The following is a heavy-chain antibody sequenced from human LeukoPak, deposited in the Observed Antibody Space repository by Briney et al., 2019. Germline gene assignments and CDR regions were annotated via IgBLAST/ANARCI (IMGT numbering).Heavy chain of an antibody. CDR3: ARVWGRYLSHHYDY. D-gene: IGHD3-16*01. V-gene: IGHV5-51*01. J-gene: IGHJ4*02. Sequence: GESLKISCESSGYTFTSYWIAWVRQMPGKGLEWMGIIYPGDSDTRYSPSFQGQVTISADKSISTAYLQWSSLKASDSAMYYCARVWGRYLSHHYDYWGQGTLVTVSS. CDR1: GYTFTSYW. CDR2: IYPGDSDT.